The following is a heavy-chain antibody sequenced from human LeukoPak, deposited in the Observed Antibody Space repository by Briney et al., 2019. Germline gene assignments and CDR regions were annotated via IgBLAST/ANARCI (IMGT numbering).Heavy chain of an antibody. Sequence: TGGSLRLSCAASGFTFSSYAMSWVRQAPGKGLEWVSAISGSGGSTYYADSVKGRFTISRDNSKNTLYLQMNSLRAEDTAVYYCAKSQTGYYFHDAFDIWGQGTMVTVSS. J-gene: IGHJ3*02. D-gene: IGHD3-9*01. CDR3: AKSQTGYYFHDAFDI. V-gene: IGHV3-23*01. CDR1: GFTFSSYA. CDR2: ISGSGGST.